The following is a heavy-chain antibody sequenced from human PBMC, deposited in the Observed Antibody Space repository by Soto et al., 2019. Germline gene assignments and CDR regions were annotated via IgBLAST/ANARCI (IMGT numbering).Heavy chain of an antibody. CDR2: IIPVSGTA. J-gene: IGHJ3*02. V-gene: IGHV1-69*06. D-gene: IGHD1-26*01. Sequence: RASVKVSCKISGHTLTELSIHWVRQVPGQGLEWMGGIIPVSGTANYAVKFQGRVTITVDRVTSTGYMELTSLRSEDTAVYFCASTGEAPEGDESGRGDAFDIWGQGTKVTVS. CDR3: ASTGEAPEGDESGRGDAFDI. CDR1: GHTLTELS.